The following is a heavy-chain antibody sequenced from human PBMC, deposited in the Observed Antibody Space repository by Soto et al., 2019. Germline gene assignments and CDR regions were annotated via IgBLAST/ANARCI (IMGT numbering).Heavy chain of an antibody. V-gene: IGHV3-30-3*01. CDR3: TRIGKGVHGGNGLDP. J-gene: IGHJ5*02. CDR2: RTHDGNND. CDR1: GFNLNGYA. D-gene: IGHD2-15*01. Sequence: QVQLVESGGSVVQPGTSLRLSCAASGFNLNGYAMNWVRQAPGKGLEWLAHRTHDGNNDLYADSVKGRFTISRDTSQNTVHLQMNSLRPDDTAVYYCTRIGKGVHGGNGLDPWGQGTLVTVS.